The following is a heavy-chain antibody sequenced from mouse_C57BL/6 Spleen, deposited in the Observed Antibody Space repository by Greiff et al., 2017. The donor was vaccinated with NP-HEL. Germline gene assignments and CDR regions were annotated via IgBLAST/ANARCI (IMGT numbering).Heavy chain of an antibody. CDR1: GYTFTDYY. Sequence: VQLQQSGAELVRPGASVKLSCKASGYTFTDYYINWVKQRPGQGLEWIARIYPGSGNTYYNEKFKGKATLTAEKSSSTAYMQLSSLTSEDSAVYFCARSLLLRSFDYWGQGTTLTVSS. D-gene: IGHD1-1*01. J-gene: IGHJ2*01. CDR2: IYPGSGNT. V-gene: IGHV1-76*01. CDR3: ARSLLLRSFDY.